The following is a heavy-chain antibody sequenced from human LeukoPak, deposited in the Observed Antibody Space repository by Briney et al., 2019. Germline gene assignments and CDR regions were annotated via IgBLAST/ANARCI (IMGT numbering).Heavy chain of an antibody. CDR3: AREVVVVPAASLGWYFDL. CDR1: GGSINSNDYN. J-gene: IGHJ2*01. CDR2: IFYSGSA. Sequence: SQTLSLTCTVSGGSINSNDYNWSWIRQPPGKGLEWIGYIFYSGSAYYNPSLKSRLTISVDTSKNQFSLRLTSVTAADTAVYYCAREVVVVPAASLGWYFDLWGRGTLVTVCS. V-gene: IGHV4-30-4*01. D-gene: IGHD2-2*01.